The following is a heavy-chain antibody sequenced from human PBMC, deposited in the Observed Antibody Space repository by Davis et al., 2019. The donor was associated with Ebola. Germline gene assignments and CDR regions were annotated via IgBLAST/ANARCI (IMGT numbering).Heavy chain of an antibody. CDR2: ISVYHGNT. CDR3: ALYTVTKTFFY. D-gene: IGHD4-17*01. CDR1: GYTFPTYD. V-gene: IGHV1-18*01. J-gene: IGHJ4*02. Sequence: ASVKVSCKASGYTFPTYDISWMRQAPGQGLEWLGWISVYHGNTNYAQKLQCRLTMTTDTSTSTAYMELRSLKSDDTAVYYCALYTVTKTFFYWGQGTLVTVSS.